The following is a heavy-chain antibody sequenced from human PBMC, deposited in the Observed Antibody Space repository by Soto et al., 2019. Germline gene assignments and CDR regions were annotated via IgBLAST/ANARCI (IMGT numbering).Heavy chain of an antibody. V-gene: IGHV3-23*01. Sequence: GGSLRLSCAASGFTFSSYAMSWVRQAPGKGLEWVSAISGSGGSTYYADSVKGRFTISRNNSKNTLYLQMNSLRAEDTAVYYRAKVWYYDFCSAFDYWGQGTLVTVSS. CDR1: GFTFSSYA. J-gene: IGHJ4*02. CDR2: ISGSGGST. D-gene: IGHD3-3*01. CDR3: AKVWYYDFCSAFDY.